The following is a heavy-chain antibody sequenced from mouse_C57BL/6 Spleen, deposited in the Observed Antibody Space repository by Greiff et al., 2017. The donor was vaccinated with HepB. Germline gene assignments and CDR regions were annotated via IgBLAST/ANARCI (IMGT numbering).Heavy chain of an antibody. CDR1: GYAFTNYL. J-gene: IGHJ1*03. V-gene: IGHV1-54*01. Sequence: VQLQQSGAELVRPGTSVKVSCKASGYAFTNYLIEWVKQRPGQGLEWIGVINPGSGGTNYNEKFKGMATLTADKSSSTAYMQLSSLTSEESAVYFCARSAIYYGSSPRYFDVWGTGTMVTVSS. CDR3: ARSAIYYGSSPRYFDV. D-gene: IGHD1-1*01. CDR2: INPGSGGT.